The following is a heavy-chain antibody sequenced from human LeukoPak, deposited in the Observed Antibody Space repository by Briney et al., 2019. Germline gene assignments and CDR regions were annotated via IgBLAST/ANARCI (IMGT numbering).Heavy chain of an antibody. Sequence: GGSLRLSCAASGFTFSSYAMSWVRRAPGKGLEWVSAISGSGGSTYYADSVKGRFTISRDNSKNTLYLQMNSLRAEDTAVYYCAKVGLYSSSRPADYWGQGTLVTVSS. V-gene: IGHV3-23*01. CDR3: AKVGLYSSSRPADY. CDR2: ISGSGGST. CDR1: GFTFSSYA. J-gene: IGHJ4*02. D-gene: IGHD6-6*01.